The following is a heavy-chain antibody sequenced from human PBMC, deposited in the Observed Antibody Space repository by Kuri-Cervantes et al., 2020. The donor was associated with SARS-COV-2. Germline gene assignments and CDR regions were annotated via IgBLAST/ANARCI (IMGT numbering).Heavy chain of an antibody. CDR3: TRDLKN. CDR1: GFTFSNAW. V-gene: IGHV3-49*04. J-gene: IGHJ4*02. CDR2: IRSKAYGGTT. Sequence: GGSLRLSCAASGFTFSNAWMSWVRQAPGKGLEWVGFIRSKAYGGTTEYAASVKGRFTISRDDSKSIAYLQMNSLKTEDTAVYYCTRDLKNWGQGTLVTVSS.